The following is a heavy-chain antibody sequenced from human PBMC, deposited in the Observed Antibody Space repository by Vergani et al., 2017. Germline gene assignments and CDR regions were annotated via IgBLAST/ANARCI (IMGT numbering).Heavy chain of an antibody. CDR1: GASINNDFYY. V-gene: IGHV4-61*02. CDR2: IYVSGIT. J-gene: IGHJ3*01. D-gene: IGHD4-23*01. Sequence: QVQLQESGPGLVKPSQTLSLTCPVSGASINNDFYYWHWIRQPAGKGLEWIGRIYVSGITDYNSSLQSRVSMSVDTSKNQFSLTLTSVTAADTAVYYCSIDKKQLRPRAFDLWVQGTMVTVSS. CDR3: SIDKKQLRPRAFDL.